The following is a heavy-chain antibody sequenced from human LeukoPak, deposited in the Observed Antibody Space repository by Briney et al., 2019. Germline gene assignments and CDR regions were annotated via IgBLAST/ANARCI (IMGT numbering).Heavy chain of an antibody. J-gene: IGHJ4*02. CDR3: ARRPSTLPVDY. CDR1: GGSFSGYY. D-gene: IGHD2-15*01. V-gene: IGHV4-34*01. Sequence: PSETLSLTCAVYGGSFSGYYWSWIRQPPGKGLEWIGEINHSGSTNYNPSLKSRVTISVDTSKSQFSLKLSSVTAADTAVYYCARRPSTLPVDYWGQGTLVTVSS. CDR2: INHSGST.